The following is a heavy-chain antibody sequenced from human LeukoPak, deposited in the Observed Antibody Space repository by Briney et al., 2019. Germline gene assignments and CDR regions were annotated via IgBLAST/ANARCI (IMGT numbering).Heavy chain of an antibody. CDR2: INNAGSST. CDR1: GLGFSDYW. J-gene: IGHJ4*02. Sequence: GSLRLSCAASGLGFSDYWMHWVRQAPGKGLVWVSRINNAGSSTSYADSVKGRFTISRDNAKNTLYLQMSSLRAEDTAAYYCARGPAANSGSYYVGDNWGQGSLVIVSS. CDR3: ARGPAANSGSYYVGDN. V-gene: IGHV3-74*01. D-gene: IGHD1-26*01.